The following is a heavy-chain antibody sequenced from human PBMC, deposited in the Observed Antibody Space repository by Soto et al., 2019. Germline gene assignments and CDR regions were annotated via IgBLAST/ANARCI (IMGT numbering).Heavy chain of an antibody. V-gene: IGHV1-2*02. CDR3: VRVGLNRNYDFDF. J-gene: IGHJ4*02. CDR2: INPNSDVT. D-gene: IGHD3-16*01. Sequence: QVQLVQSGAEVKKPGASVKVSCKASGYTFNSYYIHWVRQAPGQGLEWMGRINPNSDVTGYAQSFQGRVTMTRDMSMTTAYMDLTRLRSDDTAVYYCVRVGLNRNYDFDFWGQGTLITVSS. CDR1: GYTFNSYY.